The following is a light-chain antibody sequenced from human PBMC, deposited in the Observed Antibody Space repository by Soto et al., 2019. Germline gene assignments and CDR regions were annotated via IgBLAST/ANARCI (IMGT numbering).Light chain of an antibody. CDR3: SSYTSTSIDYV. CDR1: SSDVGGYNY. Sequence: QSALTQPASVSGSPGQSITISCTGTSSDVGGYNYVSWYQQHPGKAPKLMIYKVSNRPSGVSNRFSGSKSGNTASLTISGLQAEDEADYYCSSYTSTSIDYVFGPGTKLTVL. J-gene: IGLJ1*01. V-gene: IGLV2-14*01. CDR2: KVS.